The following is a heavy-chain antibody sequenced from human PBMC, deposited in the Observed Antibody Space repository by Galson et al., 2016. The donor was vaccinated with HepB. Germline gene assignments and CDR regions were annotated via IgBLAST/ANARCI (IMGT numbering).Heavy chain of an antibody. J-gene: IGHJ4*02. V-gene: IGHV3-30*18. CDR2: ISYDEKTQ. CDR1: GFTFGDYD. CDR3: TKDQFAGLVYFDH. Sequence: SLRLSCAASGFTFGDYDMNWVRQAPGKGPEWVAVISYDEKTQEYADSVKGRFIISRDNAENTVFLQMNSLRPEDTAVYYCTKDQFAGLVYFDHWGQGSVVSVSS. D-gene: IGHD2-8*01.